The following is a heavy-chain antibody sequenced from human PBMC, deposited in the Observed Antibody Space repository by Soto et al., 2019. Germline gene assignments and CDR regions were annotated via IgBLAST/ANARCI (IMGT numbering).Heavy chain of an antibody. J-gene: IGHJ4*02. CDR3: ARLSGTPYYDILTGYYKGYYFDY. D-gene: IGHD3-9*01. Sequence: PSETLSLTCTVSGGSISSSSYYWGWILQPPGKGLEWIVSIYYSGSTYYNPSLKSRVTISVDTSKNQFSLKLSSVTAADTAVYYCARLSGTPYYDILTGYYKGYYFDYWGQGTLVTVSS. CDR2: IYYSGST. V-gene: IGHV4-39*01. CDR1: GGSISSSSYY.